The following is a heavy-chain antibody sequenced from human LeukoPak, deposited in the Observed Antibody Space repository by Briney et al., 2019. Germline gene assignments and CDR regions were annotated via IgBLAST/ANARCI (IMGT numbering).Heavy chain of an antibody. Sequence: KPSETLSLTCAVYGGSFSGYYWSWIRQPPGKGLEWIGEINHSGSTNYNPSLKSRVTISADTSKNQFSLKLSSVTAADTAVYYCARGDYGGSGYWGQGTLVTVSS. J-gene: IGHJ4*02. CDR2: INHSGST. CDR1: GGSFSGYY. V-gene: IGHV4-34*01. CDR3: ARGDYGGSGY. D-gene: IGHD4-17*01.